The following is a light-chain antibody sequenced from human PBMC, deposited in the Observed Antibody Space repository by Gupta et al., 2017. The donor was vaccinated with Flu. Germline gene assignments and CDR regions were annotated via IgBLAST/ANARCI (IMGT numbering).Light chain of an antibody. CDR1: QSIWRY. V-gene: IGKV1-39*01. CDR3: QQSDSTPIP. CDR2: DAS. Sequence: PSSVSASIVDRVTISGRARQSIWRYLSWYQQYPVDAPKLLIYDASSVKSGVPYRFSGSGAGTDFTLTISMRQPEDFANYYCQQSDSTPIPFGRGTQVEIK. J-gene: IGKJ4*01.